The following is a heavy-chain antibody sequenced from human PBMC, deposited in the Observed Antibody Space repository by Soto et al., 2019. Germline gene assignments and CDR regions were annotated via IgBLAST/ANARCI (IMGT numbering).Heavy chain of an antibody. CDR2: ISSSSSYI. CDR1: GFTFSSYS. D-gene: IGHD1-20*01. CDR3: ARARGGIIGTTVDY. V-gene: IGHV3-21*01. J-gene: IGHJ4*02. Sequence: GGSLRLSCAASGFTFSSYSMNWVRQAPVKGLEWVSSISSSSSYIYYADSVKGRFSISRDNAKNSLYLQMNSLRAEDTAVYDCARARGGIIGTTVDYWGQGTLVTVSS.